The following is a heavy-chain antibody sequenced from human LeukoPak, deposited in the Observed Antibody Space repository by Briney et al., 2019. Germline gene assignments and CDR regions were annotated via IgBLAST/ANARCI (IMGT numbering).Heavy chain of an antibody. CDR3: AKVGVGATHFDY. V-gene: IGHV3-23*01. CDR2: ISGSGGST. Sequence: GGSLRLSCAASGFTFSSYAISWVRQAPGKGLEWVSAISGSGGSTYYADSVKGRFTISRDNSKNTLYLQMNSLRAEDTAVYYCAKVGVGATHFDYWGQGTLVTVSS. J-gene: IGHJ4*02. D-gene: IGHD1-26*01. CDR1: GFTFSSYA.